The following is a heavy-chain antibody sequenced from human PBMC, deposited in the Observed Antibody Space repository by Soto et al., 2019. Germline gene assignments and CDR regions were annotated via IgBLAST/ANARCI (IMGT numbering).Heavy chain of an antibody. J-gene: IGHJ6*02. V-gene: IGHV1-69*13. D-gene: IGHD1-26*01. CDR2: TIPMFGTT. CDR3: ARTTGIVGASYSYYGMDV. Sequence: SVKVSCKASGGTFSSYAISWVRQAPGQGLEWMGGTIPMFGTTNYAQKFQGRVTITADESTSTAYMEVSSLRSGDTAMYYCARTTGIVGASYSYYGMDVWGQGTTVTVSS. CDR1: GGTFSSYA.